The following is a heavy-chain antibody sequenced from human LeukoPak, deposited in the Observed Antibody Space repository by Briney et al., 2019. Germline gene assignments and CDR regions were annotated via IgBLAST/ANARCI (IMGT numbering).Heavy chain of an antibody. D-gene: IGHD2-2*01. CDR3: STNHQLLPLYYYYYMDV. Sequence: SETLSLTCTVSGGSISSYYWSWIRQPAGKGLEWIGRIYTSGSTNYNPSLKSRVTMSVDTSKNQFSLKLSSVTAADTAVDYCSTNHQLLPLYYYYYMDVWGKGTTVTVSS. CDR1: GGSISSYY. J-gene: IGHJ6*03. V-gene: IGHV4-4*07. CDR2: IYTSGST.